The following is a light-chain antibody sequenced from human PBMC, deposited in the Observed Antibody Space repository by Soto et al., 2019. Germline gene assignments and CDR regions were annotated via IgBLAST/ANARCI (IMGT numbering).Light chain of an antibody. Sequence: DIQMTQSPSTLSASVGDRVTITCRASQSITNWLVWYQQKPGKAPKLLVYDASSLESGVPSRFSGSGSGTELTLTVSSLQPDDFATYYCQQYNSYSPLTLGPGPRVDIK. CDR3: QQYNSYSPLT. J-gene: IGKJ3*01. V-gene: IGKV1-5*01. CDR1: QSITNW. CDR2: DAS.